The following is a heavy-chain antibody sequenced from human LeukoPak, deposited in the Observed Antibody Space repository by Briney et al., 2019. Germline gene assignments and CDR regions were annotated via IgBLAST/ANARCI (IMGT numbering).Heavy chain of an antibody. CDR1: GFTLSSYS. D-gene: IGHD6-13*01. J-gene: IGHJ4*02. CDR2: ISSSGSTI. V-gene: IGHV3-48*04. CDR3: AKGGSSWYPDY. Sequence: GGSLRLSCAASGFTLSSYSMNWVRQAPGKGLEWVSYISSSGSTIYYADSVKGRFTISRDNAKNSLYLQMNSLRAEDTAVHYCAKGGSSWYPDYWGQGTLVTVSS.